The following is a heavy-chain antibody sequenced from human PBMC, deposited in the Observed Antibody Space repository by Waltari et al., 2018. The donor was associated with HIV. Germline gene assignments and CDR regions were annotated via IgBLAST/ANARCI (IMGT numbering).Heavy chain of an antibody. Sequence: QVQLQESGPGLVKPSETLSLTSTVSGGSISSYYWSCIRQPAGTGLEWLGRIYTSGSTNYNPSLKSRVTMSVDTSKNQFSLKLSSVTAADTAVYYCARDPVRAYCSGGSCYAHYYYYGMDVWGQGTTVTVSS. V-gene: IGHV4-4*07. CDR2: IYTSGST. D-gene: IGHD2-15*01. CDR1: GGSISSYY. J-gene: IGHJ6*02. CDR3: ARDPVRAYCSGGSCYAHYYYYGMDV.